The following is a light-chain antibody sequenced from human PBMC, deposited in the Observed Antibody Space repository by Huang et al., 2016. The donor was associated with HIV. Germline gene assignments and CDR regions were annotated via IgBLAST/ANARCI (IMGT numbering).Light chain of an antibody. V-gene: IGKV3-20*01. Sequence: EIVLTQSPGTLSLSPGERASLSCRASQSVSRSYLAWYQQKPGQAPRLLIYGASSRATDIPDRFSGSGSGTDFTLTISRLEPEDFAVYYCQHYGSSPLFTFGPGTKVDIK. J-gene: IGKJ3*01. CDR1: QSVSRSY. CDR2: GAS. CDR3: QHYGSSPLFT.